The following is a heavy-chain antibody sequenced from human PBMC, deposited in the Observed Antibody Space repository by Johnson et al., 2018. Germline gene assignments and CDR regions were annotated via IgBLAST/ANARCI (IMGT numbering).Heavy chain of an antibody. CDR2: IYYSGST. V-gene: IGHV4-59*01. J-gene: IGHJ3*02. CDR1: GGSISSYY. CDR3: ARVVGYVGAFDI. Sequence: QVQLVQSGPGLVKPSETLSLTCTVSGGSISSYYWSWIRQPPGKGLEWIGYIYYSGSTNYNPSLKSRVTISVDTSKNQFSLKLSSVTAADTAVYYCARVVGYVGAFDIWGQGTMVTVSS. D-gene: IGHD5-12*01.